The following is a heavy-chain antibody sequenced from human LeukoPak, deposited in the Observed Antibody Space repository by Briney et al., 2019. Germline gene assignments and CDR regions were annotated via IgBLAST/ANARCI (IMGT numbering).Heavy chain of an antibody. D-gene: IGHD2-15*01. CDR2: VYYAGST. V-gene: IGHV4-59*01. CDR1: GGSISSYY. CDR3: ASLSEYCSSGSCYLGWFDP. J-gene: IGHJ5*02. Sequence: SETLSLTCTVSGGSISSYYWSWIRQPPGKGLEWIGYVYYAGSTNYNPSLKSRVAISVDTSKNQVSLKLSSVTAADTAVYYCASLSEYCSSGSCYLGWFDPWGQGTLVTVSS.